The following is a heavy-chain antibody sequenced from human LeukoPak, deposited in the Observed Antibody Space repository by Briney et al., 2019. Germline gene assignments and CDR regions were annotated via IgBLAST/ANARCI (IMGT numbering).Heavy chain of an antibody. V-gene: IGHV3-48*03. CDR2: ISSSGSTI. CDR3: AKDSGFSSSWQLGY. D-gene: IGHD6-13*01. Sequence: GGSLRLSCAASGFTFSVYEMNWVRQAPGKGLEWVSYISSSGSTIYNADSVKGRFTISRDNAKNTLYLQMNSLRAEDTAVYYCAKDSGFSSSWQLGYWGQGTLVTVSS. CDR1: GFTFSVYE. J-gene: IGHJ4*02.